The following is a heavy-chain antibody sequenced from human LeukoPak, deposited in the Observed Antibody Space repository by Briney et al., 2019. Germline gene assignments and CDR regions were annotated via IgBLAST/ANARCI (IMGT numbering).Heavy chain of an antibody. CDR1: GFTFSLYA. V-gene: IGHV3-48*03. J-gene: IGHJ4*02. CDR2: ISSSGSTI. D-gene: IGHD1-7*01. CDR3: ARVGAYNWNYICDS. Sequence: GGSLRLSCAASGFTFSLYAMHWVRQAPGKGLEWVSYISSSGSTIYYADSVKGRFTISRDNAKNSLYLQMNSLRAEDTAVYYCARVGAYNWNYICDSWGQGTLVTVSS.